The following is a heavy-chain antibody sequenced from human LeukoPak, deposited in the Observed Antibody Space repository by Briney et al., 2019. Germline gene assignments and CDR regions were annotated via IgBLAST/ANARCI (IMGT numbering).Heavy chain of an antibody. Sequence: ASVRVSYKASGYTFTVYYMHWVRQAPGQGLEWMGWINPNSGGTNYSQKFQCRVTMTRDTSISTAYMELSRLRSDDTAVYYCARSITMIVVVTPDFDYWGQGTLVTVSS. J-gene: IGHJ4*02. CDR2: INPNSGGT. D-gene: IGHD3-22*01. CDR1: GYTFTVYY. V-gene: IGHV1-2*02. CDR3: ARSITMIVVVTPDFDY.